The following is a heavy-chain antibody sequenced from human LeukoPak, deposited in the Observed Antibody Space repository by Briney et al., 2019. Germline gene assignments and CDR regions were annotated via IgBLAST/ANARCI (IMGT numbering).Heavy chain of an antibody. Sequence: ASVKVSCKTSGYPFTTWEINWVRQAAGQGLEWMGWVHPNSGNTAYAQKFQGRVTMTRDTSISTAYMELSRLRSDDTAVYYCARDLGLVPAAILLYGMDVWAKGPRSPSP. D-gene: IGHD2-2*01. V-gene: IGHV1-8*01. CDR1: GYPFTTWE. CDR2: VHPNSGNT. J-gene: IGHJ6*02. CDR3: ARDLGLVPAAILLYGMDV.